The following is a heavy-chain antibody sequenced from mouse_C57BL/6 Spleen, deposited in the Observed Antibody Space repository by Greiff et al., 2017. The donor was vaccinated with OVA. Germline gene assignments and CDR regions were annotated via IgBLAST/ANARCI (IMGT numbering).Heavy chain of an antibody. J-gene: IGHJ4*01. D-gene: IGHD1-1*01. CDR3: AREGAYSSSPYDYAMDY. V-gene: IGHV1-82*01. CDR2: IYPGDGAT. Sequence: QVQLKESGPDLVKPGASVKLSCKASGYAFSSSWMYWVQQRPGKGLEWIGRIYPGDGATNYNGKFKGKVTLTADKSSSTAYKQLSSLTSEDSAVYFCAREGAYSSSPYDYAMDYWGQGTSVTVSS. CDR1: GYAFSSSW.